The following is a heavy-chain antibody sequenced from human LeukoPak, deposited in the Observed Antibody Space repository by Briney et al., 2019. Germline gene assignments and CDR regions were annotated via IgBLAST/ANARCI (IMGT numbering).Heavy chain of an antibody. D-gene: IGHD6-6*01. V-gene: IGHV3-21*01. Sequence: GGPLRLSCAASGFTFSSYSMNWVRQAPGKGLEWVPSISSSSSYIYYADSVKGRFTISRDNAKNSLYLQMNSLRAEDTAVYYCARGSSSSGGAVYYMDVWGKGTTVTVSS. J-gene: IGHJ6*03. CDR3: ARGSSSSGGAVYYMDV. CDR2: ISSSSSYI. CDR1: GFTFSSYS.